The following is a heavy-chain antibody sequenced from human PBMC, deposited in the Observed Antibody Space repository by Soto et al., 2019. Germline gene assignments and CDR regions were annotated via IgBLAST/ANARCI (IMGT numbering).Heavy chain of an antibody. V-gene: IGHV3-21*01. Sequence: LRRSCAASGFTLSRHTTNWVRQAPGKGLEWVSFIGSRTSDIYYADSVKGRFTISRDNAKNSLYLDLTRLRAEDTAVYFCVRDYYDTSGYPNTFDMWGQGTMVTVSS. CDR2: IGSRTSDI. J-gene: IGHJ3*02. CDR3: VRDYYDTSGYPNTFDM. CDR1: GFTLSRHT. D-gene: IGHD3-22*01.